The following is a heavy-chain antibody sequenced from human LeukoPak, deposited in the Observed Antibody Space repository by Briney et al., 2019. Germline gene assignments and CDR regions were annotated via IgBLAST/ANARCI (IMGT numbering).Heavy chain of an antibody. CDR1: GGSISSSSYY. Sequence: PSETLSLTCTVSGGSISSSSYYWGWIRQPPGKGLEWIGSIYYSGSTYYNPSLKSRVTISVDTSKNQFSLKLSSVTAADTAVYYCARRSGSGSHRGKNYYYYYMDVWGKGTTVTISS. CDR3: ARRSGSGSHRGKNYYYYYMDV. J-gene: IGHJ6*03. CDR2: IYYSGST. D-gene: IGHD3-10*01. V-gene: IGHV4-39*07.